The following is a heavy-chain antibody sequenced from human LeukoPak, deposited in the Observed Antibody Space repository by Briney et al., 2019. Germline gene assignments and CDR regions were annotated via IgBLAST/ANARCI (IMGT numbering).Heavy chain of an antibody. D-gene: IGHD3-10*01. V-gene: IGHV4-30-2*01. J-gene: IGHJ5*02. CDR1: GDSISSGDYS. CDR2: IFHSGNS. Sequence: SETLSLTCAVSGDSISSGDYSWSWLRQPSGKGLEWIGYIFHSGNSYYNPSLKSRVTISVDKSKNQFSLGLTSVTAADTAVYYCARELWFVNAPGSWLDLWGQGALVTVSS. CDR3: ARELWFVNAPGSWLDL.